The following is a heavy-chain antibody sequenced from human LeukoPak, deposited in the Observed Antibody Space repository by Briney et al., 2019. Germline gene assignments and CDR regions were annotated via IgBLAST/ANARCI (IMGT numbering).Heavy chain of an antibody. CDR1: GGSFTNYY. J-gene: IGHJ4*02. CDR3: ASRSSIWSGYQDTLYYFDS. V-gene: IGHV4-59*01. CDR2: IYYGGST. Sequence: SETLSLTCAVYGGSFTNYYWSWIRQPPGKRLEWIGHIYYGGSTNYNPSLKSRVTISVDTSKNQFSLKLSSVTAADTAVYYCASRSSIWSGYQDTLYYFDSWGQGTLVTVSS. D-gene: IGHD3-3*01.